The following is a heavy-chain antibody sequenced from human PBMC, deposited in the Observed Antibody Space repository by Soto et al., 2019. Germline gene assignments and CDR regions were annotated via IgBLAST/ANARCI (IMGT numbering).Heavy chain of an antibody. CDR3: AKVENYGGTVDY. CDR1: GCYFTNYA. V-gene: IGHV3-23*01. CDR2: MSGSGGRT. D-gene: IGHD4-17*01. Sequence: GSLRLSCASDGCYFTNYAIRWVRLAPGKGLEWVSSMSGSGGRTSYPDSVRRRFIISRYTSKKTRYLQMNSLRGEDKALYYCAKVENYGGTVDYWGQGT. J-gene: IGHJ4*02.